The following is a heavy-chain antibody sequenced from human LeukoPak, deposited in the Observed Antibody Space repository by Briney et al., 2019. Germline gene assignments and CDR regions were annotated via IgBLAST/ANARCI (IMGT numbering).Heavy chain of an antibody. CDR2: IYYSGST. D-gene: IGHD2-2*01. V-gene: IGHV4-59*01. CDR3: ARVGCSSTSCYLGWFDP. J-gene: IGHJ5*02. CDR1: GGSISSYY. Sequence: SETLSLTCTVSGGSISSYYWSWIRQPPGKGLEWIGYIYYSGSTNYNPSLKSRVTISVDTSKNQFSLKLSSVTAADTAVYYCARVGCSSTSCYLGWFDPWGQGTLVTVSS.